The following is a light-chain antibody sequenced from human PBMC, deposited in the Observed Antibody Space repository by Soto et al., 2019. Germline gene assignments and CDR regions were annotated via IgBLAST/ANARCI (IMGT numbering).Light chain of an antibody. CDR1: SGHSSYI. J-gene: IGLJ2*01. Sequence: QSVLTQSSSASASLGSSVKLTCTLSSGHSSYIIAWHQQQPGKAPRYLMKLEGSGSYNKGSGVPDRFSGSSSGADRYLTISNLQFEDEADYYCETWDSNTVVFCGGTKLTVL. CDR3: ETWDSNTVV. V-gene: IGLV4-60*02. CDR2: LEGSGSY.